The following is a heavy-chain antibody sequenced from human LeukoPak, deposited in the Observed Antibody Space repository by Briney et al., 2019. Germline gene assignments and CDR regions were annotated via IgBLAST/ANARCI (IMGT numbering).Heavy chain of an antibody. CDR2: ISWNSGSI. D-gene: IGHD3-16*02. Sequence: GRSQRLSCAASGFTFDDYAMHWVRQAPGKGLEWVSGISWNSGSIGYADSVKGRFTISRDNAKNSLYLQMNSLRAEDTALYYCAKSLRLGELSSLDYWGQGTLVTVSS. J-gene: IGHJ4*02. CDR1: GFTFDDYA. CDR3: AKSLRLGELSSLDY. V-gene: IGHV3-9*01.